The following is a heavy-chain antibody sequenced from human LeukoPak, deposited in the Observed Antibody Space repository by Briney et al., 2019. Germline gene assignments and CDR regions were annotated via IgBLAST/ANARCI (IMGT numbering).Heavy chain of an antibody. D-gene: IGHD3-22*01. V-gene: IGHV4-4*07. CDR2: IYTSGST. CDR3: ARIGYYYDSSGYTGRYYYYYYMDV. Sequence: SETLSLTSTVSGGSISSYYWSWIRQPAGKGLEWIGRIYTSGSTNYNPSLKSRVTISVDKSKNQFSLKLSSVTAADTAVYYCARIGYYYDSSGYTGRYYYYYYMDVWGKGTTVTVSS. J-gene: IGHJ6*03. CDR1: GGSISSYY.